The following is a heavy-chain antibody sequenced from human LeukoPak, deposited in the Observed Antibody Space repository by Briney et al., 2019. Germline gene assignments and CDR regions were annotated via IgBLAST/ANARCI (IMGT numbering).Heavy chain of an antibody. CDR1: GFTFSNYV. CDR3: AKVRAPSGWFNSDY. V-gene: IGHV3-23*01. Sequence: PGGSLRLSCAASGFTFSNYVMSWVRQAPGKGLEWVSGISGSSDSTYYADSVKCRFTISRANSKHTLYLQMNSLRVEDTAAYYCAKVRAPSGWFNSDYWGQGTLVTVSS. J-gene: IGHJ4*02. CDR2: ISGSSDST. D-gene: IGHD6-19*01.